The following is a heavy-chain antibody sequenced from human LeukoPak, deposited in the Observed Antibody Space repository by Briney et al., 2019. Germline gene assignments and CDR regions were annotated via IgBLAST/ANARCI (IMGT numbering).Heavy chain of an antibody. CDR1: GFTFSSFD. J-gene: IGHJ4*02. CDR3: VRGRNNNYYDDSGYSPY. Sequence: GGPLRLSCAASGFTFSSFDMHWVRQAPGKGLEWVSGIGTLLDTDYPDSLKGRFTISRENAKNSVFLQMNNVRAGDTAVYYCVRGRNNNYYDDSGYSPYWGQGTLVTVSS. D-gene: IGHD3-22*01. V-gene: IGHV3-13*01. CDR2: IGTLLDT.